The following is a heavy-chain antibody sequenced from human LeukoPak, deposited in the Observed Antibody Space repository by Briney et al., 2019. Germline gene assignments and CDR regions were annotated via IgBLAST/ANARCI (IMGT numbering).Heavy chain of an antibody. D-gene: IGHD2-15*01. CDR3: ARDFGCSGGSCYSFY. J-gene: IGHJ4*02. CDR1: GFTFSDYY. Sequence: GGSLRLSCAASGFTFSDYYMSWIRQAPGKGLECFSYISSSSSYTNYADSVKGRFTISRDNAKNSLYLQMNSLRAEDTAVYYCARDFGCSGGSCYSFYWGQGTLVTVSS. CDR2: ISSSSSYT. V-gene: IGHV3-11*05.